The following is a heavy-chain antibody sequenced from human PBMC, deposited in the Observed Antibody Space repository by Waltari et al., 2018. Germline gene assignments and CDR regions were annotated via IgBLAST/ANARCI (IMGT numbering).Heavy chain of an antibody. CDR2: ISYDGSNK. J-gene: IGHJ3*02. Sequence: QVQLVASGGGVVQPGRSLRLSCAASGFPFSSYAMHWGRQAPGKGLEGVAVISYDGSNKYYADSVKGRFTISRDNSKNTLYLQMNSLRAEDTAVYYCARGKGLLDAFDIWGQGTMVTVSS. CDR3: ARGKGLLDAFDI. V-gene: IGHV3-30-3*01. D-gene: IGHD3-22*01. CDR1: GFPFSSYA.